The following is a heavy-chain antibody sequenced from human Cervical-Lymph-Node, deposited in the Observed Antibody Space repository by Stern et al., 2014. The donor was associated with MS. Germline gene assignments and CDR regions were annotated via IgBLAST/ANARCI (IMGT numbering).Heavy chain of an antibody. CDR1: GYSFSNYW. CDR2: INPEGSET. J-gene: IGHJ6*02. CDR3: ARQGDLSDGMNV. D-gene: IGHD2/OR15-2a*01. Sequence: EVQLVESGAEVKKPGESLKISCKASGYSFSNYWIDWVRQMPGKGLEWMGIINPEGSETKYSPSFQGQVSSSVDKSTNTAYLQWSSLKATDTAIYYCARQGDLSDGMNVWGQGTTVTVSS. V-gene: IGHV5-51*01.